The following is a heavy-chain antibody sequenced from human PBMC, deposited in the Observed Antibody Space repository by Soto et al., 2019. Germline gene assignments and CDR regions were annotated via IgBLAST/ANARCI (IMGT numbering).Heavy chain of an antibody. CDR2: ISSSSGYI. J-gene: IGHJ4*02. CDR1: GFTFSSYS. V-gene: IGHV3-21*01. CDR3: ARDTQYSSGWYAGVDY. Sequence: EVQLVESGGGLVKPGGSLRLSCAASGFTFSSYSMNWVRQAPGKGLEWVSSISSSSGYIYYEDSVKGRFTISRDNSKNSLYLQMNSLRAEDTAVYYSARDTQYSSGWYAGVDYWGQGPLVTVSS. D-gene: IGHD6-19*01.